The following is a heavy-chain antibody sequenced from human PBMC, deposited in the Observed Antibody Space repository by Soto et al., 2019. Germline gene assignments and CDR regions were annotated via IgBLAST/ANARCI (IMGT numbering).Heavy chain of an antibody. CDR3: ARGGYDFWSGYPRRAYGMAV. CDR2: INHSGST. J-gene: IGHJ6*02. D-gene: IGHD3-3*01. Sequence: PSETLSLTCAVYGGSFSGYYWSWIRQPPGKGLEWIGEINHSGSTNYNPSLKSRVTISVDTSENQFSLKLSSVTAADTAVYYCARGGYDFWSGYPRRAYGMAVWGQGTTVTASS. CDR1: GGSFSGYY. V-gene: IGHV4-34*01.